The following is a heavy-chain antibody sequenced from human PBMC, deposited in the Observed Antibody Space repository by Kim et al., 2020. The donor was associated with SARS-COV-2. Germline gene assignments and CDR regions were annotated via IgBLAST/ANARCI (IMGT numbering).Heavy chain of an antibody. V-gene: IGHV3-48*02. CDR1: GFTLSAYY. CDR3: VRDRMGGAFDI. CDR2: ITKSSTTT. Sequence: GGSLRLSCATSGFTLSAYYMNWVRQAPGKGLEWLSFITKSSTTTYYADSVKGRFTTSRDNAKNSLHLQMNSLKDEDTAVYHCVRDRMGGAFDIWGQRTPFPVSS. D-gene: IGHD3-16*01. J-gene: IGHJ3*02.